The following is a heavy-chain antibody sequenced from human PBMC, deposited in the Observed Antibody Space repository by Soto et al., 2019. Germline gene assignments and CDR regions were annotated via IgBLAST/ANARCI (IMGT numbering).Heavy chain of an antibody. CDR1: GGSISSYY. CDR2: MYYSGST. D-gene: IGHD6-13*01. CDR3: ARARGRIAAAGTRFGELDY. J-gene: IGHJ4*02. Sequence: QVQLQESGPGLVKPSETLSLTCTVSGGSISSYYWSWIRQPPGKGLEWIGYMYYSGSTNYNPSLKRRVTISGDTSKNQFSLKLSAVTAADTAVYYCARARGRIAAAGTRFGELDYWGQGTLVTVSS. V-gene: IGHV4-59*01.